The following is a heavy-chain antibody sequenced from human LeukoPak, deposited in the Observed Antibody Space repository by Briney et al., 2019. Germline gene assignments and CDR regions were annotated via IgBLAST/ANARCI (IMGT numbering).Heavy chain of an antibody. Sequence: GGSLRLSCVASGFRFDDYGMSWVRQAPGKGLEWVSGINWNGGSRGYADSVKGRFTISRDNAKNSLYLRMNSLRAEDTALYYCARGGSTGWYSFDYWGQGTLVTVSS. V-gene: IGHV3-20*04. J-gene: IGHJ4*02. CDR2: INWNGGSR. CDR1: GFRFDDYG. D-gene: IGHD6-19*01. CDR3: ARGGSTGWYSFDY.